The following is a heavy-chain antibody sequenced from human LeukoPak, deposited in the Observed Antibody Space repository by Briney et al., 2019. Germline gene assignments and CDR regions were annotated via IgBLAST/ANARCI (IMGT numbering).Heavy chain of an antibody. D-gene: IGHD2-8*01. V-gene: IGHV3-11*04. Sequence: GGSLRLSCVASGFTFSDYDMSWIRQAPGRGPEWISHISGSGKVTYYVDSVKSRFTIFRDNAKNSLYLQINSLRAEDTAVYYCARDLPRMAHEDYWGQGTLVTVSS. CDR2: ISGSGKVT. CDR3: ARDLPRMAHEDY. CDR1: GFTFSDYD. J-gene: IGHJ4*02.